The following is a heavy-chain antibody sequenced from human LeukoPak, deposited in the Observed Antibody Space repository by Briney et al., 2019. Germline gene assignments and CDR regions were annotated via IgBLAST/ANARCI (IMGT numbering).Heavy chain of an antibody. CDR2: ISSSGSTI. J-gene: IGHJ4*02. Sequence: PGGSLRLSCAASGFIFSNYEMNWVRQAPGKGLEWVSYISSSGSTIYYADSVKGRFTISRDNAKNSLYLQMNSLRAEDTAIYYCARDGGPGYSSSWYLYWGQGTLVTVSS. V-gene: IGHV3-48*03. CDR1: GFIFSNYE. CDR3: ARDGGPGYSSSWYLY. D-gene: IGHD6-13*01.